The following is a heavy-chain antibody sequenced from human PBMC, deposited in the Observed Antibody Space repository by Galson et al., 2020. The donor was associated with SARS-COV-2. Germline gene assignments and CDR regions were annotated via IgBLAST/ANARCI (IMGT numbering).Heavy chain of an antibody. CDR2: INQRGST. Sequence: SQTLSLTCAVYGGSFSGSSWSWIRQPPGKGLEWIGEINQRGSTSYNPSLKSRVTMSVDTSKHQFSLKLNSVTAADTGVYYCASWYGYCDYWGQGTLVTVSS. D-gene: IGHD6-13*01. CDR3: ASWYGYCDY. V-gene: IGHV4-34*01. CDR1: GGSFSGSS. J-gene: IGHJ4*02.